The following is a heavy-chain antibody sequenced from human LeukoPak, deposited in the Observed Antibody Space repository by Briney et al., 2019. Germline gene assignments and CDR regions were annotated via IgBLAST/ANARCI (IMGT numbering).Heavy chain of an antibody. CDR3: ARVVDYDILTGYYPFDY. CDR2: IIPILGIA. D-gene: IGHD3-9*01. Sequence: RASVKVSCKASGGTFSSYAISWVRQAPGQGLEWMGRIIPILGIANYAQKFQGRVTITADKSTSTAYMELSSLRSEDTAVYYCARVVDYDILTGYYPFDYWGQGTLVTVSS. CDR1: GGTFSSYA. J-gene: IGHJ4*02. V-gene: IGHV1-69*04.